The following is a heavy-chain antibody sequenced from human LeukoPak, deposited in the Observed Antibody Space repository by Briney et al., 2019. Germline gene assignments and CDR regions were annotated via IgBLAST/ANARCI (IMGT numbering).Heavy chain of an antibody. V-gene: IGHV4-59*01. D-gene: IGHD3-22*01. Sequence: PSETLSLTCTVSGXSISSYYWNWIRQPPGKGLEWIGYFYYSGSTNYNPSLKSRVTISVDTSKNQFSLKLSSVTAADTAVYYCARGADSSGYYSIFYFDYWGQGTLVTVSS. CDR1: GXSISSYY. J-gene: IGHJ4*02. CDR3: ARGADSSGYYSIFYFDY. CDR2: FYYSGST.